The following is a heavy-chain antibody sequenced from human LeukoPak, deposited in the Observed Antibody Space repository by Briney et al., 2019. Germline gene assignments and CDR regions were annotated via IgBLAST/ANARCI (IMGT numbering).Heavy chain of an antibody. CDR1: GFTFTSYS. J-gene: IGHJ4*02. CDR2: ISSSSSYT. D-gene: IGHD3-9*01. V-gene: IGHV3-21*01. Sequence: PGGSLRLSCAASGFTFTSYSMNWVRQAPGKGLEWVSSISSSSSYTYYADSVKGRFTISRDNAKNSLYLQMSSLRAEDTAIYYCARLYDILTGAFDYWGQGTLVTVSS. CDR3: ARLYDILTGAFDY.